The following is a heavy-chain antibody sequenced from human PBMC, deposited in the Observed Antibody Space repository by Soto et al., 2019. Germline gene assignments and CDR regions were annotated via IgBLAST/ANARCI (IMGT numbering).Heavy chain of an antibody. CDR1: GFTFSSYA. J-gene: IGHJ5*01. CDR3: AKYQRYS. D-gene: IGHD1-20*01. CDR2: ISGTGSTT. V-gene: IGHV3-23*01. Sequence: PGGSLRLACAASGFTFSSYAMSWVRQAPGKGLEWVSSISGTGSTTYYADSVKGRFTISRDNSKNTLYLKMNTLRAEDTAVYYCAKYQRYSWGHGSLGTFSS.